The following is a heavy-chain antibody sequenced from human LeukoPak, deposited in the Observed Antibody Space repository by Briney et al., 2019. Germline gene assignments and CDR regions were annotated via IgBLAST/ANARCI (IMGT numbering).Heavy chain of an antibody. CDR2: IIPILGIA. Sequence: SVKVSCKASGGTFSSYAISWVQQALGQGLEWMGRIIPILGIANYAQKFQGRVTITADKSTSTAYMELSSLRSEDTAVYYCARDLFQGYIGYEKYYFDYWGQGTLVTVSS. D-gene: IGHD5-12*01. CDR1: GGTFSSYA. CDR3: ARDLFQGYIGYEKYYFDY. V-gene: IGHV1-69*04. J-gene: IGHJ4*02.